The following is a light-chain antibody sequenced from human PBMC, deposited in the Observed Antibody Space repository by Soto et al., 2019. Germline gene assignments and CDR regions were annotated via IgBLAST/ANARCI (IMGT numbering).Light chain of an antibody. CDR2: GAS. Sequence: EIVLTQSPGTLSLSPGDRATLSCRASQSVSSNYLVWYQQKPGQAPRLLIYGASSRAIGIPDRCSGSWSGPDFTIIISILEPEDFAVYYCQQYGSSPQAFGQGTKVEIK. J-gene: IGKJ1*01. CDR1: QSVSSNY. CDR3: QQYGSSPQA. V-gene: IGKV3-20*01.